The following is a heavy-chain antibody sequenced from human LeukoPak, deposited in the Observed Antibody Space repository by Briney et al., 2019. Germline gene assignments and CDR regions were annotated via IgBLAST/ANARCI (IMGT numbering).Heavy chain of an antibody. CDR2: IKQDGSEK. CDR1: GFTFSSYW. D-gene: IGHD5-18*01. V-gene: IGHV3-7*03. Sequence: GGSLRLSCAASGFTFSSYWMSWARQAPGKGLEWVANIKQDGSEKYYVDSVKGRFTISRDNAKNSLYLQMNSLRAEDTAVYYCARTVGYSYGFFDYWGQGTLVTVSS. CDR3: ARTVGYSYGFFDY. J-gene: IGHJ4*02.